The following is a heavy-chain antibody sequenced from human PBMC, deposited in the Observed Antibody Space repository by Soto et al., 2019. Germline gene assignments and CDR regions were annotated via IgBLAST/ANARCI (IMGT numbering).Heavy chain of an antibody. Sequence: SVKVSWKASGGTFSSYAISWVRQAPGQGLEWMGGIIPIFGTANYAQKFQGRVTITADESTSTAYMELSSLRSEDTAVHYCARGFGGIPEVTDYWGQGTLVTVSS. J-gene: IGHJ4*02. V-gene: IGHV1-69*13. CDR2: IIPIFGTA. D-gene: IGHD2-15*01. CDR3: ARGFGGIPEVTDY. CDR1: GGTFSSYA.